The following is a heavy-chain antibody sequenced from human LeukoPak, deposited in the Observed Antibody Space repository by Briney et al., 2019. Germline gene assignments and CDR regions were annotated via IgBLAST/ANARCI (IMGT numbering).Heavy chain of an antibody. D-gene: IGHD3-10*01. CDR1: GFTFRTHA. Sequence: GRSLRLSCTASGFTFRTHAMHWVRQAPGKGLEWVAIILYDGSNKHYADSVKGRFSISRGNSKNTLYLQMNSLRAEDTAVYYCARVPYGSGTYTDYWGQGTLVTVSS. CDR3: ARVPYGSGTYTDY. V-gene: IGHV3-30-3*01. CDR2: ILYDGSNK. J-gene: IGHJ4*02.